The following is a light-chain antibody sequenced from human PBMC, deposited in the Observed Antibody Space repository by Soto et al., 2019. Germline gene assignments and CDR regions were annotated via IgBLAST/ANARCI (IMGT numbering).Light chain of an antibody. J-gene: IGLJ2*01. CDR3: SSYTSSNTVL. Sequence: QSALTQPASVSGSPGQSITISCTGTSSDVGGYNYVSWYQHHPGKAPKLMIYDVSDRPSGISNRFSGSKSGNTASLTISGLPAEDEADYYCSSYTSSNTVLFGGGTKLTVL. CDR1: SSDVGGYNY. CDR2: DVS. V-gene: IGLV2-14*03.